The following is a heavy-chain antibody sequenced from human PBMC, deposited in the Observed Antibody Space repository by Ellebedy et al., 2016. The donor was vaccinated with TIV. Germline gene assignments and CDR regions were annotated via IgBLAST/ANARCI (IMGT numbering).Heavy chain of an antibody. CDR2: INSDGSST. J-gene: IGHJ4*02. V-gene: IGHV3-74*01. CDR1: GFTFSSYW. Sequence: GESLKISCAAPGFTFSSYWMHWVRQAPGKGLVWVSRINSDGSSTSYADSVKGRFTISRDNAKNTLYLQMNSLRAEDTAVYYCARGLRYGDYEYWGQGTLVTVSS. D-gene: IGHD4-17*01. CDR3: ARGLRYGDYEY.